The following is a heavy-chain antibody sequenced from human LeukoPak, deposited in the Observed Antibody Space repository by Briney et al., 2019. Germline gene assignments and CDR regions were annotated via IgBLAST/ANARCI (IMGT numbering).Heavy chain of an antibody. D-gene: IGHD1-1*01. V-gene: IGHV3-43*02. CDR3: AKSHLSDWKVCDY. CDR2: IRGGGGST. Sequence: GGSLRLSCAASGFNFDSYAMHWVRQAPGKGPEWVSLIRGGGGSTYYADSVKGRFTISRDNSKNSLYLQMNSLRTEDTALYYCAKSHLSDWKVCDYWGQGALVTVSS. CDR1: GFNFDSYA. J-gene: IGHJ4*02.